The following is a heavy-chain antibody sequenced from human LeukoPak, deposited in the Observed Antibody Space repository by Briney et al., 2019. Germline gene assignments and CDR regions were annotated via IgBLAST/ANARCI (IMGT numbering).Heavy chain of an antibody. CDR2: IVPIFDTP. CDR3: ARGPYGWYYFDT. D-gene: IGHD1-26*01. Sequence: SVKVSCKASRGSFISSSISWVRQAPGQGLEWMGRIVPIFDTPNYAQKFQGRVTITTDETTNTAYIALTSLRSDDTAVYYCARGPYGWYYFDTWGQGTLVTVSS. J-gene: IGHJ5*02. CDR1: RGSFISSS. V-gene: IGHV1-69*05.